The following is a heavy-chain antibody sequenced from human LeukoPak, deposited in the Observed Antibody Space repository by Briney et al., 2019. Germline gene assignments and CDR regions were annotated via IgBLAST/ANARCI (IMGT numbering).Heavy chain of an antibody. D-gene: IGHD1-26*01. CDR1: GYTFTSND. CDR3: ARDWNTVGSNVVDAFDI. CDR2: INPNSGEL. V-gene: IGHV1-8*03. J-gene: IGHJ3*02. Sequence: ASVKVSCKASGYTFTSNDINWVRQAPGQGPEWMGWINPNSGELGYAQKFRGRVTITRDTSISTAYMELSSLRSEDTAVYYCARDWNTVGSNVVDAFDIWGQGTMVTVSS.